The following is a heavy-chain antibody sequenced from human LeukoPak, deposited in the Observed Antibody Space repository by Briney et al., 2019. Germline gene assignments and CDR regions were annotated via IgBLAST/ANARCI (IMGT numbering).Heavy chain of an antibody. V-gene: IGHV4-61*02. Sequence: PSETLSLTCTVSGDSITSGSYYWSWIRQPAGKGPEWIGRIYTTGSTSYNPSLKSRVTISLDMSKNQFSLKLSSVTAADTAVYYCARGRAMVTPALFDYWGQGTLVTVSS. D-gene: IGHD5-18*01. J-gene: IGHJ4*02. CDR2: IYTTGST. CDR1: GDSITSGSYY. CDR3: ARGRAMVTPALFDY.